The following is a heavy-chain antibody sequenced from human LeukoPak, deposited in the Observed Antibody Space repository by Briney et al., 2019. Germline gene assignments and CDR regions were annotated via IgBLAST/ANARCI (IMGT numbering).Heavy chain of an antibody. J-gene: IGHJ4*02. CDR3: ARYLQGAGGVFDY. V-gene: IGHV3-21*01. D-gene: IGHD2-8*02. Sequence: GGSLRLSCAASGFTFSSYSMNWVRQAPGKGLEWVSSISSSSSYIYYADSGKGRFTISRDNAKNSLYLQMNGLRAEDTAVYYCARYLQGAGGVFDYWGQGTLVTVSS. CDR1: GFTFSSYS. CDR2: ISSSSSYI.